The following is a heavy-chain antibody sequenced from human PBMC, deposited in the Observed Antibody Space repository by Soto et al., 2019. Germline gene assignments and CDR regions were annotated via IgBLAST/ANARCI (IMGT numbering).Heavy chain of an antibody. V-gene: IGHV3-30*03. CDR1: GFLFSTYA. D-gene: IGHD3-10*01. CDR3: ARSDFYQGSETYYPTDY. Sequence: GSLRLSCAASGFLFSTYAMHWVRQAPGKGLEWVAVISYDGGEKHYADSVRGRSTISRDNSENILFLQMHSLRVEDTAVYYCARSDFYQGSETYYPTDYWGLGTLVTVSS. J-gene: IGHJ4*02. CDR2: ISYDGGEK.